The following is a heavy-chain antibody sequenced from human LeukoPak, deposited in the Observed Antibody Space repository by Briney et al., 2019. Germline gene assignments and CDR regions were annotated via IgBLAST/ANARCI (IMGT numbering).Heavy chain of an antibody. D-gene: IGHD3-16*01. Sequence: KPSETLSLTCTVSGYSISSGFYWSWIRQPPGKGLEWIGEINHSGSTNYNPSLKSRVTISADTSKNQFSLKLSSVTAADTAVYYCARHAFYYYYYMDVWGKGTTVTISS. CDR2: INHSGST. V-gene: IGHV4-38-2*02. CDR1: GYSISSGFY. J-gene: IGHJ6*03. CDR3: ARHAFYYYYYMDV.